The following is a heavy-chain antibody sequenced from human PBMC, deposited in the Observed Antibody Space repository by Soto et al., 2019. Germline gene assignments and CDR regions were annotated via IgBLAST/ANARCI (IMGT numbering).Heavy chain of an antibody. J-gene: IGHJ4*02. D-gene: IGHD3-16*01. V-gene: IGHV1-46*01. CDR3: ARGARQGGGFDY. CDR2: INPSGGST. CDR1: GYTLTRYY. Sequence: QVQLVQSGAEVKKPGASVKASCKASGYTLTRYYMHWVRQAPGQGLEWMGIINPSGGSTSYAQKFQGRVTMTRDTSTSTVYMELSSLRSEDTAVYYCARGARQGGGFDYWGQGTLVTVSS.